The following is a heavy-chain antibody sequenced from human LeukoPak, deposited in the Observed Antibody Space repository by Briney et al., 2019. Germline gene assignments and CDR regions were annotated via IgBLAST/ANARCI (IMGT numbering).Heavy chain of an antibody. J-gene: IGHJ4*02. V-gene: IGHV4-34*01. Sequence: SETLSLTCAVYGGSFSGYYWSWIRQPPGKGLEWIGEINHSGSTNYNPSLKSRVTISVDTSKNQFSLKLSSVTAADTAVYYCARGLLTYYDFWSGYQNGFFDYWGQGTLVTVSS. CDR2: INHSGST. CDR1: GGSFSGYY. D-gene: IGHD3-3*01. CDR3: ARGLLTYYDFWSGYQNGFFDY.